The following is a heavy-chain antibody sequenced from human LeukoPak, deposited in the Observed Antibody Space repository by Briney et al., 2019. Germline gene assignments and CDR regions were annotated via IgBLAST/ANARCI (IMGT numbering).Heavy chain of an antibody. Sequence: ASVKVSCKASGYTFTGYYMHWVRQAPGQGLEWMGWINPNSGGTNYAQKLQGRVTMTTDTSTSTAYMELRSLRSDDTAVYYCARDSSRIAVAEDYWGQGTLVTVSS. CDR3: ARDSSRIAVAEDY. CDR1: GYTFTGYY. CDR2: INPNSGGT. J-gene: IGHJ4*02. V-gene: IGHV1-2*02. D-gene: IGHD6-19*01.